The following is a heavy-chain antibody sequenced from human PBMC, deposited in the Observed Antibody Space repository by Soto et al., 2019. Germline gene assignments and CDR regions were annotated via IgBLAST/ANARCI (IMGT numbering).Heavy chain of an antibody. CDR1: GFTFSSYA. Sequence: GGSLRLSCAASGFTFSSYAMHWVRQAPGKGLEWVAVISYDGSNKYYADSVKGRFTISRDNSKNTLYLQMNSLRAEDTAVYYCAREGGDGYNYLFDYWGQGTLVTVSS. V-gene: IGHV3-30-3*01. CDR2: ISYDGSNK. D-gene: IGHD5-12*01. CDR3: AREGGDGYNYLFDY. J-gene: IGHJ4*02.